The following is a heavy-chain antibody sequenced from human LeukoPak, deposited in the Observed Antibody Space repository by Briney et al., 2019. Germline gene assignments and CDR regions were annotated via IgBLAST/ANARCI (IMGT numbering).Heavy chain of an antibody. J-gene: IGHJ3*02. D-gene: IGHD1-14*01. Sequence: RGESLKISCKGSGYTFTTYWFGWVRQMPGKGLEWMGVIYPGDSDTRYSPSFQGQVTISADKSISTAYLQWTSLKASDTAMFYCARSEPRGRSFDIWGHGTMVTVSS. CDR3: ARSEPRGRSFDI. CDR1: GYTFTTYW. CDR2: IYPGDSDT. V-gene: IGHV5-51*01.